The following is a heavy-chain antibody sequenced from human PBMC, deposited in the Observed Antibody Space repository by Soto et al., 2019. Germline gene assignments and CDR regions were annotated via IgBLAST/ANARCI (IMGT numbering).Heavy chain of an antibody. D-gene: IGHD3-9*01. CDR1: GGTFSSYA. Sequence: SVKVSCKASGGTFSSYAISWVRQAPGQGLEWMGGIIPIFGTANYAQKFQGRVTITADESTSTAYMELSSLRSEDTAAYYCARGGGILTGYYPYYYYYGMDVWGQGTTVTVSS. J-gene: IGHJ6*02. CDR3: ARGGGILTGYYPYYYYYGMDV. CDR2: IIPIFGTA. V-gene: IGHV1-69*13.